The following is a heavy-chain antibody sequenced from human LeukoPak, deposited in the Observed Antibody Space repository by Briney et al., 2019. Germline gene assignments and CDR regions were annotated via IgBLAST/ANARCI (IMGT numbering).Heavy chain of an antibody. Sequence: GGSLRLSCVVSGFTFSSYWMHWVRQAPGKGLVWVSRLSPDGGTIDYSDSVRGRFTISRDNAKGTLYLQMNSLRVDDTAVYYCATAGQWRFDSWGLGTLVTVSS. CDR1: GFTFSSYW. V-gene: IGHV3-74*01. D-gene: IGHD6-19*01. CDR2: LSPDGGTI. J-gene: IGHJ4*02. CDR3: ATAGQWRFDS.